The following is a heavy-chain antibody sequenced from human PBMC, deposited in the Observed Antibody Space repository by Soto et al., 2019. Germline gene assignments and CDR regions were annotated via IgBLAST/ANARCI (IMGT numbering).Heavy chain of an antibody. V-gene: IGHV4-34*01. Sequence: SETLSLTCAVYGGSFSGYYWSWIRQPPGKGLEWIGEINHSGSTNYNPSLKSRVTISVDTSKNQFSLKLSSVTAADTAVYYCARGRFQYSSSPPPPYFDYWGQGTLVTVS. CDR3: ARGRFQYSSSPPPPYFDY. D-gene: IGHD6-6*01. CDR1: GGSFSGYY. J-gene: IGHJ4*02. CDR2: INHSGST.